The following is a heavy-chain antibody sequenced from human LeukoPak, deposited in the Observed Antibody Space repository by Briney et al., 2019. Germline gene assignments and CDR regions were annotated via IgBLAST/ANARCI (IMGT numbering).Heavy chain of an antibody. CDR3: ARGWNTTPRSGFDI. CDR1: EFTVSRYW. J-gene: IGHJ3*02. Sequence: GGSLRLSCAASEFTVSRYWMHWVRQAPGKGLVWVSNINNDGSITTYADSVKGRFTISRDNVKNTLFLQMNSLGAEDTALYYCARGWNTTPRSGFDIWGLGTMVTVSS. D-gene: IGHD1/OR15-1a*01. CDR2: INNDGSIT. V-gene: IGHV3-74*01.